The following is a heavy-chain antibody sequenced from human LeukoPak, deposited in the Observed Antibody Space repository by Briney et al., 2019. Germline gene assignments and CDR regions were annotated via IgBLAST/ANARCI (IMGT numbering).Heavy chain of an antibody. CDR2: ISAYNGNT. J-gene: IGHJ3*02. CDR1: GYPFTSYG. V-gene: IGHV1-18*01. Sequence: ASVKVSCKASGYPFTSYGISWVRQAPGQGLEWMGWISAYNGNTNYAQKLQGRVTMTTDTSTSTAYMELRSLRSDDTAVYYCARDRWFGENGAFDIWGQGTMVTVSS. D-gene: IGHD3-10*01. CDR3: ARDRWFGENGAFDI.